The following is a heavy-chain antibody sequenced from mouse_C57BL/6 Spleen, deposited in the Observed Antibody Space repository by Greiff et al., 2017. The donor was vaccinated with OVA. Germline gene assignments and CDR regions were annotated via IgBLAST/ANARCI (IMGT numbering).Heavy chain of an antibody. V-gene: IGHV10-1*01. Sequence: EVQRVESGGGLVQPKGSLKLSCAASGFSFNTYAMNWVRQAPGQGLEWVARIRRKSNNYATYYADSVKATFTISRAESESMLSLQMNNLKTEDTSMYYCLRQGYFDVWGTGTTVTVSS. CDR3: LRQGYFDV. J-gene: IGHJ1*03. CDR2: IRRKSNNYAT. CDR1: GFSFNTYA.